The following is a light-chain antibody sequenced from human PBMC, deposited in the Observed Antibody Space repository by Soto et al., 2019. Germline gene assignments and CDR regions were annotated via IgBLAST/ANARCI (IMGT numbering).Light chain of an antibody. Sequence: QSVLTQPPSASGTPGQRVTISCSGSRSNIGSNYVYWYQQLPGTAPKLLIYSNNQRPSGVPDRFSGSKSGTSASLAISGLRSEDEADYYCEAWDDSLVGVFGGGTKVTVL. CDR1: RSNIGSNY. CDR3: EAWDDSLVGV. V-gene: IGLV1-47*02. J-gene: IGLJ2*01. CDR2: SNN.